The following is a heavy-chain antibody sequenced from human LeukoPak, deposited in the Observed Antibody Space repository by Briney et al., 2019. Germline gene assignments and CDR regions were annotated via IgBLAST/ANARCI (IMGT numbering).Heavy chain of an antibody. D-gene: IGHD5-12*01. CDR2: IKQDGSEK. V-gene: IGHV3-7*01. CDR1: GFTFSSYW. CDR3: ARDPGATDFDY. J-gene: IGHJ4*02. Sequence: GGSLRLSCAASGFTFSSYWTSWVRQAPGKGLEWVANIKQDGSEKYYVDSVKGRFTISRDNAKNSLYLQMNSLRAEDTAVYYCARDPGATDFDYWGQGTLVTVSS.